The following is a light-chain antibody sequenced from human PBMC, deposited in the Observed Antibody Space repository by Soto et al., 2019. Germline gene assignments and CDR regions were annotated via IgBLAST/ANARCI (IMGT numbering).Light chain of an antibody. CDR1: QSISSY. V-gene: IGKV1-39*01. Sequence: DIQMTQSPSSLSASVGDRVTITCRASQSISSYLNWYQQKPGKAPKLLMYAASSLQSGVPSRFSGSGSGTDFILTISSLQPEDFATYYSQQSYSTPITFGQGTRLEI. CDR3: QQSYSTPIT. CDR2: AAS. J-gene: IGKJ5*01.